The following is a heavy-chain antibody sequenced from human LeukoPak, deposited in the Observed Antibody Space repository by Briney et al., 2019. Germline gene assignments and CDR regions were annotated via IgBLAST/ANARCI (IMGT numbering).Heavy chain of an antibody. CDR2: IYYSGST. CDR1: GGSISGYY. V-gene: IGHV4-59*08. J-gene: IGHJ3*02. CDR3: ATGTYQDAFDI. D-gene: IGHD1-14*01. Sequence: PSETLSLTCTVSGGSISGYYWSWIRQPPGKGLEWIGYIYYSGSTNYNPSLKSRVTISVDTSKNQFSLKLSSVTAADTAVYYCATGTYQDAFDIWGQGTMVTVSS.